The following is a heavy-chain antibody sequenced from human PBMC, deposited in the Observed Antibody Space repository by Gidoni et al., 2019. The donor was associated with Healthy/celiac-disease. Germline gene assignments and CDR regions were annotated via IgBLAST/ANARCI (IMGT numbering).Heavy chain of an antibody. Sequence: QLQLQESGSGLVKPSQTLSLTCAVSGGSISSGGYSWSWIRQPPGKGLEWIGYIYHSGSTYYNPSLKSRVTISVDRSKNQFSLKLSSVTAADTAVYYCARERGYCSSTSCSHDAFDIWGQGTMVTVSS. D-gene: IGHD2-2*01. CDR2: IYHSGST. CDR3: ARERGYCSSTSCSHDAFDI. CDR1: GGSISSGGYS. J-gene: IGHJ3*02. V-gene: IGHV4-30-2*01.